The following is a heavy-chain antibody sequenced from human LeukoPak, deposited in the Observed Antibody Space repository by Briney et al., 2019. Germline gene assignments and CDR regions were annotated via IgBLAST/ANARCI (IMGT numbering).Heavy chain of an antibody. CDR1: GGSISSGSYY. D-gene: IGHD5-24*01. Sequence: SETLSLTCTVSGGSISSGSYYWSWIRQPAGKGLEWIGRIYTSGSTNYNPSLKSRVTISVDTSKNQLSLKVRSVIAADTATYYCVRGKNGYNPWGQGTLVTASS. CDR2: IYTSGST. J-gene: IGHJ5*02. V-gene: IGHV4-61*02. CDR3: VRGKNGYNP.